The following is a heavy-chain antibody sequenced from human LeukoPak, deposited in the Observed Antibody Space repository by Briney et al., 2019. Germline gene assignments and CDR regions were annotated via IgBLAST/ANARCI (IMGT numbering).Heavy chain of an antibody. Sequence: PGGSLGLSCAASGFTFSSYAMHWVRQAPGKGLEWVAVIYSGGSTYYADSVKGRFTISRDNSKNTLYLQMNSLRAEDTAVYYCARDSRGYSGYDYWGQGTLVTVSS. CDR2: IYSGGST. CDR1: GFTFSSYA. CDR3: ARDSRGYSGYDY. D-gene: IGHD5-12*01. V-gene: IGHV3-53*01. J-gene: IGHJ4*02.